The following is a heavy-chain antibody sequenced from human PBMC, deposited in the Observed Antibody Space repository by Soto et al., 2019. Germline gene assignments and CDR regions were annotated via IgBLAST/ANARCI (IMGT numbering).Heavy chain of an antibody. V-gene: IGHV3-30-3*01. CDR1: GFRFSSYP. J-gene: IGHJ4*02. Sequence: QVQLVESGGDVVQPGTSLRLSCVTSGFRFSSYPLHWVRQAPGKGLEWVAVISYDGSDQYYADSVKGRFTISRDNSKSKLFLHVSSLRPEDTAVYFCARTFDMVSYYFDSWGQGTLLTVSS. CDR3: ARTFDMVSYYFDS. CDR2: ISYDGSDQ. D-gene: IGHD3-10*01.